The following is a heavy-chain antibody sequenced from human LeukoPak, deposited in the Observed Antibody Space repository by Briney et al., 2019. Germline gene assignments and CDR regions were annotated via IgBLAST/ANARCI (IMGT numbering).Heavy chain of an antibody. D-gene: IGHD2-21*02. CDR2: ISSSGSTI. CDR1: GFTFSDYY. Sequence: GGSLRLSCAASGFTFSDYYMSWIRQAPGKGLEWVSYISSSGSTIYYADSVKGRFTISRDNAENSLYLQMNSLRAEDTAVYYCARMEAYCGGDCARGLDYWGQGTLVTVSS. V-gene: IGHV3-11*04. CDR3: ARMEAYCGGDCARGLDY. J-gene: IGHJ4*02.